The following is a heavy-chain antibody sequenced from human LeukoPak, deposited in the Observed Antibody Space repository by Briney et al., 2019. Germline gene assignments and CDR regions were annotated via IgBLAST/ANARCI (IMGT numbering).Heavy chain of an antibody. CDR2: IYTSGST. J-gene: IGHJ5*02. Sequence: PSETLSLTCTVSGGPISSGSYYWSWIRQPAGKGLEWIGRIYTSGSTNYNPSLKSRVTISVDTSKNQFSLKLSSATAADTAVYYCARCTGVWFDPWGQGTLVTVSS. D-gene: IGHD3-10*01. CDR1: GGPISSGSYY. CDR3: ARCTGVWFDP. V-gene: IGHV4-61*02.